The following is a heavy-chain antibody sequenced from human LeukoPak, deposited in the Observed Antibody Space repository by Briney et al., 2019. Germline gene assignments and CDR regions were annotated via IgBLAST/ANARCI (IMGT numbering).Heavy chain of an antibody. Sequence: SETLSLTCAVYGGSFSGYYWSWIRQPPGKGLEWIGEINHSGSTNYNPSLKSRVTISVDTSKNQFSLKLSSVTAADTAVYYCARGRVRYCSSTSCYYYGMDVWGQGTTVTVSS. J-gene: IGHJ6*02. CDR2: INHSGST. CDR3: ARGRVRYCSSTSCYYYGMDV. D-gene: IGHD2-2*01. V-gene: IGHV4-34*01. CDR1: GGSFSGYY.